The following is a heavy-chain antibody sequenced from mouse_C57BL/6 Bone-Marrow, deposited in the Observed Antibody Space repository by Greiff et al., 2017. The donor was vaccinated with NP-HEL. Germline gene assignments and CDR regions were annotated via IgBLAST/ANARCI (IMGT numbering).Heavy chain of an antibody. CDR1: GYTFTSYW. J-gene: IGHJ2*01. V-gene: IGHV1-74*01. Sequence: QVQLQQPGAELVKPGASVKVSCKASGYTFTSYWMHWVKQRPGQGLEWIGRLHPSDSDTNYNQKFKGKATLTVDKSSSTAYMQLSSLTSEDSAVYYCAICLHYYGSSGLDYFDYWGQGTTLTVSS. CDR3: AICLHYYGSSGLDYFDY. CDR2: LHPSDSDT. D-gene: IGHD1-1*01.